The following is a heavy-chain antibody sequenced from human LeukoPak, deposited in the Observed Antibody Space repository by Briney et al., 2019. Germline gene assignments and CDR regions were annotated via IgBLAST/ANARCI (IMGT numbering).Heavy chain of an antibody. V-gene: IGHV4-59*08. CDR3: ARLPSSSWRGPAYYLDY. CDR1: GGSISSYY. J-gene: IGHJ4*02. D-gene: IGHD6-13*01. Sequence: PSETLSLTCTVSGGSISSYYWSWIRQPPGKGLEWIGYIYYSGSTNYNPSLKSRVTISVDTSKNQFSLKLSSVTAADTAVYYCARLPSSSWRGPAYYLDYWGQGTLVTVSS. CDR2: IYYSGST.